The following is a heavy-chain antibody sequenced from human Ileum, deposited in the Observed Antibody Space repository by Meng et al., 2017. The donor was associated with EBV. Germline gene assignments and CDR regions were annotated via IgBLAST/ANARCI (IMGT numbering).Heavy chain of an antibody. CDR1: NGSVSSYGYY. CDR2: MSYTGST. J-gene: IGHJ4*02. V-gene: IGHV4-61*08. Sequence: QWQESGPGLVKPSETLSLTCSVSNGSVSSYGYYWTWIRQPPGKGLEWIGYMSYTGSTNYKSTLKSRVTISVDKSKNQFSLKLSSVTAADTAVYYCARERGGGDRGIQWGQGTLVTVSS. CDR3: ARERGGGDRGIQ. D-gene: IGHD2-21*02.